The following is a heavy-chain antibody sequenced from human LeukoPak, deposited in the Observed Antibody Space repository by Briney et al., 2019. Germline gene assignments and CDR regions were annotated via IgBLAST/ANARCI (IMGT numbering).Heavy chain of an antibody. V-gene: IGHV4-34*01. CDR3: ARSITMVRGAPYYYYYMDV. J-gene: IGHJ6*03. CDR1: GGSFSDYY. D-gene: IGHD3-10*01. CDR2: INHSGST. Sequence: PSETLSLTCAVYGGSFSDYYWSWIRQPPGKGLEYIGEINHSGSTNYNPSLKSRVTISVDTSKNQFSLKLSSVTAADTAVYYCARSITMVRGAPYYYYYMDVWGKGTTVTVSS.